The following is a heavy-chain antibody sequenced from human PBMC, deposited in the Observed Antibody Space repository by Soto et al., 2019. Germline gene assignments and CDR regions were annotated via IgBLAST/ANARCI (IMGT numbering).Heavy chain of an antibody. CDR1: GFTVSSYG. D-gene: IGHD3-10*01. J-gene: IGHJ4*02. V-gene: IGHV3-30*18. CDR2: ISYDGSNK. Sequence: QVQLVESGGGVVHPGRSLRLSCAASGFTVSSYGMHWVRQAPGKGLEGVAVISYDGSNKYYADSVKGRFTIARDNSKNTLYLKMNSLRAEDTGVYYCAKDRSSWFGELLLWDFDYWGQGPLVTVSS. CDR3: AKDRSSWFGELLLWDFDY.